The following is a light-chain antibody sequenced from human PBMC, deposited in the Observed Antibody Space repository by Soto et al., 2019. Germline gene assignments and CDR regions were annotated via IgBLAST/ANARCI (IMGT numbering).Light chain of an antibody. CDR2: LDS. Sequence: SYELTQPPSVSVSPGQTASITCSGDKLGEKYACWYQQRPGQSPVLVMYLDSRRPSGIPERFSGSNSGDTATLTISGTQPMDEGDYYCQAWDSNFVIFVGGTKLTVL. CDR1: KLGEKY. J-gene: IGLJ2*01. CDR3: QAWDSNFVI. V-gene: IGLV3-1*01.